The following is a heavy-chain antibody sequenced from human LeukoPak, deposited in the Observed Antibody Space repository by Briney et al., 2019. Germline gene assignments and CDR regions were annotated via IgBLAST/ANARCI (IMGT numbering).Heavy chain of an antibody. J-gene: IGHJ4*02. D-gene: IGHD3-9*01. Sequence: VASAKVSCKASGGTFSSYAISWVRQSPGQGLEWMGRIIPILGIANYAQEFQGRVTITADKSTSTAYMELSSLRSEDTAVYYCARDIMTGYSSNWGQGTLVTVSS. CDR1: GGTFSSYA. V-gene: IGHV1-69*04. CDR2: IIPILGIA. CDR3: ARDIMTGYSSN.